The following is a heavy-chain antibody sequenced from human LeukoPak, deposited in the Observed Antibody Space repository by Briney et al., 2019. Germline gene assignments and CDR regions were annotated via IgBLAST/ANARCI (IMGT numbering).Heavy chain of an antibody. V-gene: IGHV5-10-1*01. CDR3: ARHRGSYGIIDY. Sequence: GESLKISCKGSGYSFTSYWIGWVRQMPGKGLEWMGRIDPSDSYTNYSPSFQGHVTISADKSISTAYLQWSSLKASDTAMYYCARHRGSYGIIDYWGQGTLVTVSS. J-gene: IGHJ4*02. D-gene: IGHD1-26*01. CDR2: IDPSDSYT. CDR1: GYSFTSYW.